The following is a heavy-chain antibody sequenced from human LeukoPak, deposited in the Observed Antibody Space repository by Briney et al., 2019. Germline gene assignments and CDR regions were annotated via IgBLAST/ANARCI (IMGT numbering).Heavy chain of an antibody. Sequence: SETLSLTCTVSGGSISSYYWSWIRQPPGKGLEWIGYIYYSGSTNYNPSLKSRVTISVDTSKNQFSLKLSCVTAAETAVYYCARETYDYVWVYDYWGQGTLVTVSS. D-gene: IGHD3-16*01. CDR1: GGSISSYY. J-gene: IGHJ4*02. CDR3: ARETYDYVWVYDY. V-gene: IGHV4-59*01. CDR2: IYYSGST.